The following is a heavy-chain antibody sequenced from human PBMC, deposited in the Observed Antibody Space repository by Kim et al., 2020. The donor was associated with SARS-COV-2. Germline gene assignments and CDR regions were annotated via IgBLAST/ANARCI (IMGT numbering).Heavy chain of an antibody. CDR3: ARAEQWLVDF. D-gene: IGHD6-19*01. Sequence: GSTSYAQNFQDRVTMTRDTSTNTVYMELSSLGSEDTAVYYCARAEQWLVDFWGQGTLVTVSS. J-gene: IGHJ4*02. CDR2: GST. V-gene: IGHV1-46*01.